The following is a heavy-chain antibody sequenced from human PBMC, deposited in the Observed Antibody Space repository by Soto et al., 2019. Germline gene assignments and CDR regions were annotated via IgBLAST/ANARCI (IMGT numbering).Heavy chain of an antibody. Sequence: GGSRLSCAASGFTFSSYGMHWVRQAPGKGLEWVAVIWYDGSNKYYADSVKGRFTISRDNSKNTLYLQMNSLRAEDTAVYYCARGYCSSTSCHDFDYWGQGTLVTVSS. CDR3: ARGYCSSTSCHDFDY. CDR2: IWYDGSNK. V-gene: IGHV3-33*01. D-gene: IGHD2-2*01. J-gene: IGHJ4*02. CDR1: GFTFSSYG.